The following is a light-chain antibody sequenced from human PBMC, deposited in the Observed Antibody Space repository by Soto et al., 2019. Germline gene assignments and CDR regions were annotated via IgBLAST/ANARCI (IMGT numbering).Light chain of an antibody. V-gene: IGLV1-40*01. Sequence: QSVLTQPPSVSGAPGQRVTISCTGSSSNIGAGYDVHWYQQVPGSAPKLLIYDNTNRPSGVPDRFSGSKSGTSASLAITGLQAEDEADYSCQSYDSSLSGLLYVFGTGTKVTVL. CDR2: DNT. J-gene: IGLJ1*01. CDR3: QSYDSSLSGLLYV. CDR1: SSNIGAGYD.